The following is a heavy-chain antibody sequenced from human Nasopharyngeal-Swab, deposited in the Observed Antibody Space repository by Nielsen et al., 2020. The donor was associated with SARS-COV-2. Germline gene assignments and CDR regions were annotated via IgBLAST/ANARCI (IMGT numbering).Heavy chain of an antibody. D-gene: IGHD3-10*01. V-gene: IGHV3-9*01. CDR2: ISWNSGSI. CDR1: GFTFGNYA. Sequence: GGSLRLSCAASGFTFGNYAMHWVRQAPGQGLEWVSGISWNSGSIGYSDSVKGRFTISRDNAKNSLYLQMNSLRAEDTALYYCAKVYFGMGFGIPGPFDIWGQGTMVTVSS. J-gene: IGHJ3*02. CDR3: AKVYFGMGFGIPGPFDI.